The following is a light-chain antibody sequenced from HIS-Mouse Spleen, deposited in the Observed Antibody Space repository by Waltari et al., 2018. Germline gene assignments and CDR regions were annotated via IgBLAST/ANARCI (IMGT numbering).Light chain of an antibody. CDR2: AAS. J-gene: IGKJ4*02. Sequence: DIQLTQSPSLLSASVGDRVTITCRASHGISSYLAWYQQKPGKAPKLLIYAASTLQSGVPSRFSGSGSGTEFTLTISILQPEDFATDYCQQLNSYPQETFGGGTKVEIK. CDR3: QQLNSYPQET. V-gene: IGKV1-9*01. CDR1: HGISSY.